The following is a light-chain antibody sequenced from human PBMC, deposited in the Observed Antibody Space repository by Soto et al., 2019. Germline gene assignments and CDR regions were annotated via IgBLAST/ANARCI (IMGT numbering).Light chain of an antibody. J-gene: IGLJ2*01. CDR3: AAWDDSLSGVV. CDR1: SSNIGSKY. CDR2: RDN. V-gene: IGLV1-47*01. Sequence: QSVLTQPPSTSGTPGQRVTISCSGSSSNIGSKYVYWYQQLPGTAPKLLMYRDNQRSSGVPDRFSGSKSGTSASLAISGLRSDDEADYYCAAWDDSLSGVVFGGGTQLTVL.